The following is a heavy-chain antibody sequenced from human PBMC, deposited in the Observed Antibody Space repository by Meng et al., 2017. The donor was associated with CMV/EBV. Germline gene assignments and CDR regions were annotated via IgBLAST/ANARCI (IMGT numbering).Heavy chain of an antibody. CDR2: ISSSGSTI. Sequence: GGSLRLSCAASGFTFDDYEMNWVRQAPGKGLEWVSYISSSGSTIYYADSVKGRFTISRDNAKNSLYLQMNSLRAEDTAVYYCARAGPYSYGYPYWGQGTLVTVSS. CDR1: GFTFDDYE. J-gene: IGHJ4*02. D-gene: IGHD5-18*01. CDR3: ARAGPYSYGYPY. V-gene: IGHV3-48*03.